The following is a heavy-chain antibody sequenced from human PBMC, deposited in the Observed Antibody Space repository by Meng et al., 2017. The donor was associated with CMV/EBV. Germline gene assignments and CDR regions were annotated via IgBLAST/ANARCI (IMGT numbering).Heavy chain of an antibody. Sequence: YYISSSNWWGWIRQPPGKGLEWIGYIYYSGSTYYNPSLKSRVTMSVDTSKNQFSLKLSSVTAVDTAAYYCARLGSSSSWVLGWFDPWGQGTLVTVSS. V-gene: IGHV4-28*01. CDR1: YYISSSNW. CDR2: IYYSGST. D-gene: IGHD6-6*01. CDR3: ARLGSSSSWVLGWFDP. J-gene: IGHJ5*02.